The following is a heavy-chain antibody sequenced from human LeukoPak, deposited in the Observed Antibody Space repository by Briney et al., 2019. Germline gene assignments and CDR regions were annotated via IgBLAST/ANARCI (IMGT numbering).Heavy chain of an antibody. J-gene: IGHJ4*02. V-gene: IGHV4-4*07. Sequence: ETLSLTRTCPGCAISSFLLGWIPPPAGKGLGWIGRIYTRGSTNYNPSLKSRVTMSVDTSKNQFSLKLSSVTAADTAVFYCARSLYHQGPFDYWGQGTLVTVSS. D-gene: IGHD1-14*01. CDR1: GCAISSFL. CDR2: IYTRGST. CDR3: ARSLYHQGPFDY.